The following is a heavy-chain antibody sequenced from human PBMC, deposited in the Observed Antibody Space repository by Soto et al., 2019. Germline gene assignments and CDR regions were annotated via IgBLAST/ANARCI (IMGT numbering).Heavy chain of an antibody. D-gene: IGHD3-16*01. Sequence: PGGSLRLACAASGFTFSDYYMSWIRQAPGKGLEWVSYISSSGSTIYYADSVKGRFTISRDNAKNSLYLQMNSLRAEDTAVYYCATTPLRLVHEGWLFDYWGQGTLVTVSS. J-gene: IGHJ4*02. CDR3: ATTPLRLVHEGWLFDY. CDR1: GFTFSDYY. CDR2: ISSSGSTI. V-gene: IGHV3-11*01.